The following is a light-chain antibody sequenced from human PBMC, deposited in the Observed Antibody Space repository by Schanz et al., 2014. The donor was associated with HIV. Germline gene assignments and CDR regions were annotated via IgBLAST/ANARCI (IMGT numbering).Light chain of an antibody. CDR3: SSYTSSSTYV. CDR2: DVT. V-gene: IGLV2-14*03. Sequence: QSVLTQPASVSGSPGQSITISCTGTSGDVGRYDYVSWYQQHPGQAPKLLIYDVTYRPSGVSNRFSGSKSGNTASLTISGLQAEDEADYYCSSYTSSSTYVFGTGTKVTVL. J-gene: IGLJ1*01. CDR1: SGDVGRYDY.